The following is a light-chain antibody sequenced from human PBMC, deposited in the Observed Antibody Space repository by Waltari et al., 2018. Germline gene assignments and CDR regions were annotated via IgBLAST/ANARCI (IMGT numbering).Light chain of an antibody. CDR3: QQYNLWPPYT. V-gene: IGKV3-15*01. CDR1: QSVSSN. J-gene: IGKJ2*01. Sequence: EIVMTQSPATLSVSPGERATLSCRASQSVSSNLAWYQQKHGQAPRLLIYGASTRATGIPARFSGSGSGTEFTLTISSLQSEDFAVYYCQQYNLWPPYTFGQGTKLEIK. CDR2: GAS.